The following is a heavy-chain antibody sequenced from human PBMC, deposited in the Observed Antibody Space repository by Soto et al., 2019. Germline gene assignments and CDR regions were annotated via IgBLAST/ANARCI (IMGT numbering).Heavy chain of an antibody. V-gene: IGHV1-46*01. D-gene: IGHD2-21*02. J-gene: IGHJ4*02. CDR2: VTPSGGPT. Sequence: QVQLVQSGAEVKKPGASVKVSCKASGDTFTDYYIHWVRQAPGQGLEWMGTVTPSGGPTTYAQQFLGRMTMTRDTSTSTLYMELTSLTSEDTAVYYCARGGHVVVVTAALAYWGQGTLVTVSS. CDR1: GDTFTDYY. CDR3: ARGGHVVVVTAALAY.